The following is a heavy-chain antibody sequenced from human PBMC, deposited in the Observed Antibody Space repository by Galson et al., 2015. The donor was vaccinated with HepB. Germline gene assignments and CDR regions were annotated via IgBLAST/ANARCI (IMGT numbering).Heavy chain of an antibody. CDR1: GYTFTSYG. V-gene: IGHV1-18*01. D-gene: IGHD3-3*01. J-gene: IGHJ6*03. CDR2: ISAYNGNT. Sequence: SVKVSCKASGYTFTSYGISWVRQAPGQGLEWMGWISAYNGNTNYAQKLQGRVTMTTDTSTSTAYMELRSLRSDDTAVYYCARVNIYYDFWSGFQPDYYYYYYMDVWGKGTTVTVSS. CDR3: ARVNIYYDFWSGFQPDYYYYYYMDV.